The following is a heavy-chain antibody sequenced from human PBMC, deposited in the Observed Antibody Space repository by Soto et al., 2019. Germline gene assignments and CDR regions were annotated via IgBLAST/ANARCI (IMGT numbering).Heavy chain of an antibody. CDR2: INPSGGST. CDR1: GYTFTSYY. Sequence: QVQLVQSGAEVKKPGASVKVSCKASGYTFTSYYMHWVRQAPGQGLEWMGIINPSGGSTSYAQKFQGRVTMTRDTSTSTVYMELSGLRSEDTAVYYCARAFKRKAALDYWGQGTLVTVSS. V-gene: IGHV1-46*03. CDR3: ARAFKRKAALDY. J-gene: IGHJ4*02. D-gene: IGHD6-13*01.